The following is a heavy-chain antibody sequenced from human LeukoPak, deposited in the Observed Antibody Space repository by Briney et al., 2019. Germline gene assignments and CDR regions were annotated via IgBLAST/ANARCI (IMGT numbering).Heavy chain of an antibody. J-gene: IGHJ4*02. CDR3: ARVGGATTGDYFDY. D-gene: IGHD1-26*01. Sequence: PSETLSLTCTVSGYSISSGYYWGWIRQPPGKGLEWIGSIYHSGSTYYNPSLKSRVTISVDTSKSQFSLKLSSVTAADTAVYYCARVGGATTGDYFDYWGQGTLVTVSS. CDR1: GYSISSGYY. CDR2: IYHSGST. V-gene: IGHV4-38-2*02.